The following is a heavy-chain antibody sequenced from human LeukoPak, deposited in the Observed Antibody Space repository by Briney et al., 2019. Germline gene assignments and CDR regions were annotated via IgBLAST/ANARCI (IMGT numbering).Heavy chain of an antibody. CDR2: INPNSGGT. D-gene: IGHD2-2*01. Sequence: ASVKVSCKASGYTFTSYAMNWVRQAPGQGLEWMGRINPNSGGTNYAQKFQGRVTMTRDTSISTAYMELSRLRSDDTAVYYCARAKKVVPAASYWFDPWGQGTLVTVSS. CDR3: ARAKKVVPAASYWFDP. V-gene: IGHV1-2*06. J-gene: IGHJ5*02. CDR1: GYTFTSYA.